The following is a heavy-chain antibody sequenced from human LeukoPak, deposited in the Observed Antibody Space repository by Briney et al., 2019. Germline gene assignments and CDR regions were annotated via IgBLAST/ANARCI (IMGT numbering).Heavy chain of an antibody. Sequence: SETLSLTRTVSGGSISSYYWSWIRQPPGKGLEWIGYIYYSGSTNYNPSLKSRVTISVDTSKNQFSLKLSSVTAADTAVYYCASLSDYYDSSGTFCYWGQGTLVTVSS. CDR3: ASLSDYYDSSGTFCY. V-gene: IGHV4-59*08. D-gene: IGHD3-22*01. CDR2: IYYSGST. J-gene: IGHJ4*02. CDR1: GGSISSYY.